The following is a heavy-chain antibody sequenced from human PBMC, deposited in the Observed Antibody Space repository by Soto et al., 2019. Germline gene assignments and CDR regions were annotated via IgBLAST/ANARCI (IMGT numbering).Heavy chain of an antibody. CDR3: AKASGNGGDIDFDY. V-gene: IGHV3-23*01. D-gene: IGHD2-21*02. Sequence: EVHLLGSGGGLIQPGGSLRLSCAASGFTFSSYAMTWVRQAPGKGLEWVSIISGSGGSTYYAGGSTYYADSVKGRFTISRDNSKNTLYLQMDSLRAEDTAVYYCAKASGNGGDIDFDYWGQGTLVTVSS. J-gene: IGHJ4*02. CDR2: ISGSGGSTYYAGGST. CDR1: GFTFSSYA.